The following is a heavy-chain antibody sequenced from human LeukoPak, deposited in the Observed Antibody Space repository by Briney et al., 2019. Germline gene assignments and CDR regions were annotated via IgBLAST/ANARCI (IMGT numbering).Heavy chain of an antibody. V-gene: IGHV4-39*01. CDR1: GGSISSSTYY. D-gene: IGHD2-2*01. Sequence: SETLSLTCTLSGGSISSSTYYWGWIRQPPGKGLEWIGNIYYSGSSCYNPSLKSRLTISVDTSKNQFSLSLTSVTAADTAVYYCSRLGIVPAGNIDCWGQGTLVTVSS. CDR2: IYYSGSS. J-gene: IGHJ4*02. CDR3: SRLGIVPAGNIDC.